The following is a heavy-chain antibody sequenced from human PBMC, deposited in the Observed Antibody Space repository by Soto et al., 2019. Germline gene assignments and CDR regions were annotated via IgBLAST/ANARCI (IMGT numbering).Heavy chain of an antibody. J-gene: IGHJ2*01. V-gene: IGHV3-23*01. D-gene: IGHD2-15*01. CDR3: TRDSNTADVGPRPIGYFDL. Sequence: ESGGGLVQPGGSLRLSCAASGFSFSTYAMAWVRQAPGKGLDWVSLISATGGSTYYADSVKGRFTISSDNSKNILHLQLNSLRAEDTALYYCTRDSNTADVGPRPIGYFDLWGRGTLVTVSA. CDR2: ISATGGST. CDR1: GFSFSTYA.